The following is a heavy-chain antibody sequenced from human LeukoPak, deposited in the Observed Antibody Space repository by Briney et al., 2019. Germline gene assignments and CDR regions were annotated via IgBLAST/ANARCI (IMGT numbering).Heavy chain of an antibody. CDR2: ISSSSSYI. CDR1: GFTFSSYS. Sequence: GGSLRLSCAASGFTFSSYSMNWVREAPGKGLEWVSSISSSSSYIYYADSVKGRFTISRDNAKNSLYLQMNSLRAEDTAVYYCARDGLAASHDYWGQGTQVTVSS. J-gene: IGHJ4*02. V-gene: IGHV3-21*01. D-gene: IGHD3/OR15-3a*01. CDR3: ARDGLAASHDY.